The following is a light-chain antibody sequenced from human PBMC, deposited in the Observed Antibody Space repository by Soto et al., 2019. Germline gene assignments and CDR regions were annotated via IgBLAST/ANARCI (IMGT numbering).Light chain of an antibody. CDR1: QSVSSN. Sequence: EIVMSQSPATLSVSPGERATLSCRASQSVSSNLAWYQQKPGQAPRLLIYGASTRATGIPARFSGSGSGTDFTLTISSLEPEDFAVYYCQQRSNWPRITFGQGT. CDR3: QQRSNWPRIT. CDR2: GAS. J-gene: IGKJ5*01. V-gene: IGKV3-15*01.